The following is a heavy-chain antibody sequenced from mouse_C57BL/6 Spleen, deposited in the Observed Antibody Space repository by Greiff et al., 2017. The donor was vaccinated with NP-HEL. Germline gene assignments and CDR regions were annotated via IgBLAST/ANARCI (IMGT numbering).Heavy chain of an antibody. CDR3: ASDGYYVDYFDY. V-gene: IGHV1-72*01. J-gene: IGHJ2*01. Sequence: QVQLQQPGAELVMPGASVKLSCKASGYTFTSYWMHWVKQRPGQGLEWIGEIDPNSGGTKYNEKFKSKATLTVDKPSSTAYMQLSSLTSEDSAVYYCASDGYYVDYFDYWGQGTTLTVSS. CDR1: GYTFTSYW. D-gene: IGHD2-3*01. CDR2: IDPNSGGT.